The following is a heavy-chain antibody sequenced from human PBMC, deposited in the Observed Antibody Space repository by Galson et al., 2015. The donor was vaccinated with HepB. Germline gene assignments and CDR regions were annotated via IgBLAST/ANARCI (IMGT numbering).Heavy chain of an antibody. D-gene: IGHD4-23*01. CDR3: AREDDYGGNYLDY. CDR2: ISNSGSYI. Sequence: SLRLSCAASGFTFRSYSMNWVRQAPGKGLEWVSSISNSGSYIYYADSVKGRFTISRDSAKNSVYLQMNSLRAEDTAVYFCAREDDYGGNYLDYWGQGTLVTVSS. J-gene: IGHJ4*02. CDR1: GFTFRSYS. V-gene: IGHV3-21*01.